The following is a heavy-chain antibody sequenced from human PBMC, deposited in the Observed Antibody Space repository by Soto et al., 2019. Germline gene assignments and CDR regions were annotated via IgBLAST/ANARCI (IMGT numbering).Heavy chain of an antibody. D-gene: IGHD1-1*01. Sequence: QVQLLESGGGVVQPGRSLRLSCAAYGFTFSSFGLHWVRQAPGKGLEWVAVISYDGIDESYADSVKGRFTISRDNSKNTLYLQMNSLRTEDTAAYYCVRDRNEMATVTLGYWGQGTLVTVSS. J-gene: IGHJ4*02. CDR1: GFTFSSFG. CDR2: ISYDGIDE. CDR3: VRDRNEMATVTLGY. V-gene: IGHV3-30*03.